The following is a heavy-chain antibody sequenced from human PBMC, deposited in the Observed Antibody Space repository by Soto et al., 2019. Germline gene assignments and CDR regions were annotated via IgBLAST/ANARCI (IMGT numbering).Heavy chain of an antibody. V-gene: IGHV5-51*01. Sequence: GESLKISCKGSGYSFSTYWIAWVRQMPGQGLEWMGIIYPGDYDTRYSPSFQGQVTISVDKSISTAYLQWSSLKASDTAMYYCARSPISIRNPYHSDYWGQGTLVTVSS. CDR1: GYSFSTYW. CDR3: ARSPISIRNPYHSDY. CDR2: IYPGDYDT. J-gene: IGHJ4*02. D-gene: IGHD3-16*01.